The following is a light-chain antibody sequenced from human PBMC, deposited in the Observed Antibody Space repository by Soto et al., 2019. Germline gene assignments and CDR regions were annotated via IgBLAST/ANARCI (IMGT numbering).Light chain of an antibody. Sequence: EIVLTQSPGTLSLSPGERATLSCRASQSVGSSYLVWYQQRPGQAPRLLIYGTSSRATGIPDRFSGSGSGTEFTLTITRLEPEDSAVYYCQQHDDAPFTFGPGTKVDLK. CDR3: QQHDDAPFT. CDR2: GTS. V-gene: IGKV3-20*01. J-gene: IGKJ3*01. CDR1: QSVGSSY.